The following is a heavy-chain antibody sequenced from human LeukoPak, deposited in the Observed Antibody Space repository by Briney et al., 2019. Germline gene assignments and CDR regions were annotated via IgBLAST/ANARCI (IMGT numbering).Heavy chain of an antibody. V-gene: IGHV3-74*01. J-gene: IGHJ4*02. CDR3: ARGKYGGYFIDY. D-gene: IGHD5-12*01. Sequence: GGSLRLSCGAPGFTFTTHWIHWVRQAPGKGLVWVSRIKPDGSDTNYADSVKGRFTISRDNAKNTVYLQMNSLRAEDTAVYYCARGKYGGYFIDYWGQGTLVTVSS. CDR1: GFTFTTHW. CDR2: IKPDGSDT.